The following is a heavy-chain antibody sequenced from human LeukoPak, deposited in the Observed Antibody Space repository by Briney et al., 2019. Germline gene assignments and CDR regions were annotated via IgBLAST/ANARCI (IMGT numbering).Heavy chain of an antibody. CDR3: ARQDTPGGSSGWYYFDY. Sequence: SETLSLTCTVSGGSISSYYWSWIWQPPGKGLEWIGDIYYSGSTNYNPSLKSRVTISVDTSKNQFSLRLSSVTAADTAVYYCARQDTPGGSSGWYYFDYWGQGTLVTVSS. V-gene: IGHV4-59*08. J-gene: IGHJ4*02. D-gene: IGHD6-19*01. CDR1: GGSISSYY. CDR2: IYYSGST.